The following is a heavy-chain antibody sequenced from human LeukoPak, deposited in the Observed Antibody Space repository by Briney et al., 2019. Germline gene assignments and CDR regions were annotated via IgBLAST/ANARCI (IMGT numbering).Heavy chain of an antibody. J-gene: IGHJ4*02. Sequence: PGGSLRLSCAASGFTFSSYGMSWVRQAPGKGLEWVLAISGSGGSTYYADSVKGRFTISRDNSKNTLYLQMNSLRAEDTAVYYCAKASGYGRAGYFDYWGQGTLVTVSS. D-gene: IGHD5-12*01. CDR2: ISGSGGST. CDR1: GFTFSSYG. CDR3: AKASGYGRAGYFDY. V-gene: IGHV3-23*01.